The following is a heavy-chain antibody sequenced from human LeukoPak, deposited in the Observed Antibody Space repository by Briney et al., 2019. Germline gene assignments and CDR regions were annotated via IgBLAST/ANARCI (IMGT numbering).Heavy chain of an antibody. CDR3: ARVVPAPGYYMDV. D-gene: IGHD2-2*01. V-gene: IGHV1-69*13. CDR1: GYTFTGYY. Sequence: SVKVSCKASGYTFTGYYMHWVRQAPGQGLEWMGGIIPIFGTANYAQKFQGRVTITADESTSTAYMELSSLRSEDTAVYYCARVVPAPGYYMDVWGKGTTVTISS. J-gene: IGHJ6*03. CDR2: IIPIFGTA.